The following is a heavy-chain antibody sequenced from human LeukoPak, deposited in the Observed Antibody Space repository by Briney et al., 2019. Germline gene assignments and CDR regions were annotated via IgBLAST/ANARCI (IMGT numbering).Heavy chain of an antibody. Sequence: ASVKVSCKVSGYTFTDYYMHWVQQAPGKGLEWMGPVDPEDGETIYAEKFQGRVTITADTSTDTAYMELSSLRSEDTAVYYCAILRSSGTTRSGWGQGTLVTVSS. V-gene: IGHV1-69-2*01. CDR3: AILRSSGTTRSG. J-gene: IGHJ4*02. CDR2: VDPEDGET. CDR1: GYTFTDYY. D-gene: IGHD1-7*01.